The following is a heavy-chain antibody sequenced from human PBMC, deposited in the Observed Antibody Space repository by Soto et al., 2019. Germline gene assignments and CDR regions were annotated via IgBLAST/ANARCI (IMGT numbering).Heavy chain of an antibody. CDR1: GGTFSSYA. Sequence: SVKVSCKASGGTFSSYAISWVRQAPGQGLEWMGGIIPIFGTANYAQKFQGRVTITADESTSTAYMELSSLRSEDTAVYYCARDWTAEAGGYYYGMDVWGQGTTVTVSS. CDR3: ARDWTAEAGGYYYGMDV. J-gene: IGHJ6*02. D-gene: IGHD6-13*01. V-gene: IGHV1-69*13. CDR2: IIPIFGTA.